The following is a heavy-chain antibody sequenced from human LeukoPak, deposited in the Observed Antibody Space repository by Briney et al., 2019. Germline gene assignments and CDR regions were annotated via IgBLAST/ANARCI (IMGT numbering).Heavy chain of an antibody. V-gene: IGHV4-30-2*01. CDR3: AQEGHQLWPYYYGMDV. Sequence: RSSQTLSLTCAVSGGSISSGGYSWSWIRQPPGKGLEWIGYIYHSGSTYYNPSLKSRVTISVDRSKNQFSLKLSSVTAADTAVYYCAQEGHQLWPYYYGMDVWGQGTTVTVSS. CDR2: IYHSGST. D-gene: IGHD5-18*01. CDR1: GGSISSGGYS. J-gene: IGHJ6*02.